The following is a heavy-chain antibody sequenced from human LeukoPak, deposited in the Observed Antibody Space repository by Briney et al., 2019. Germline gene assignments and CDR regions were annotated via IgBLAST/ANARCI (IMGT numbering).Heavy chain of an antibody. V-gene: IGHV4-59*01. D-gene: IGHD3-3*01. CDR3: ARNGVWSGYYNY. J-gene: IGHJ4*02. Sequence: SETLSLTCTVSGGSISGYYWSWNRQPPGKGLEWIGYIHYSGSTNYNPSLKRRVTISVATSNNQFSLKLSFVTAADAAVYYCARNGVWSGYYNYWGQGTVVTVSS. CDR2: IHYSGST. CDR1: GGSISGYY.